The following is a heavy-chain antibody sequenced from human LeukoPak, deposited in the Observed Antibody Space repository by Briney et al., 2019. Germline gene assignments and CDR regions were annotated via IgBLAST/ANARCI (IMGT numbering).Heavy chain of an antibody. CDR3: ASNPIYDILTGWVY. Sequence: ASVKVSCKASGYTFTGYYMHWVRQAPGQGLEWMRWMNPNSGGTNYAQKFQGRVTMTRDTSISTVYMELSRLRSDDTAVYYCASNPIYDILTGWVYWGQGTLVTVSS. J-gene: IGHJ4*02. CDR1: GYTFTGYY. D-gene: IGHD3-9*01. CDR2: MNPNSGGT. V-gene: IGHV1-2*02.